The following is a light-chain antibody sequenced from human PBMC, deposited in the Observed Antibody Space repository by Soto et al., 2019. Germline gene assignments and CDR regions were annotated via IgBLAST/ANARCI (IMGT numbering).Light chain of an antibody. V-gene: IGLV2-14*01. CDR3: SSFTRSSTWV. Sequence: QSALTQPASVSGSPGQSITISCTGTSSDVGGYNYVSWYQQHPGKAPKLMIYEVSNWPSGVSNRFSGSKSGNTASLTISGHQAEDEGDDYCSSFTRSSTWVFGGGTTLTV. CDR2: EVS. CDR1: SSDVGGYNY. J-gene: IGLJ3*02.